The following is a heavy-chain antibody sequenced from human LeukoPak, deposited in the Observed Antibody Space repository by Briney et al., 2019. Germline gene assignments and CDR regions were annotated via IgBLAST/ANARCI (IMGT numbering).Heavy chain of an antibody. Sequence: SETLSLTCTVSGGSISSGSYYWSWIRPPAGKGLEWIGRIYTSGSTNYNPSLKSRVTISVDTSKNQFSLKLSSVPAADTAVYYCARVLGYCSSTSCHTADYWGQGTLVTVSS. CDR3: ARVLGYCSSTSCHTADY. CDR2: IYTSGST. J-gene: IGHJ4*02. D-gene: IGHD2-2*01. V-gene: IGHV4-61*02. CDR1: GGSISSGSYY.